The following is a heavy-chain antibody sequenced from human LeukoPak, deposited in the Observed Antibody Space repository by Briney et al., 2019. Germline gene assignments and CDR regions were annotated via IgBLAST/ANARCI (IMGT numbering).Heavy chain of an antibody. J-gene: IGHJ6*02. V-gene: IGHV4-61*01. CDR1: GGSVSSGSYY. Sequence: SETLSLTCTVSGGSVSSGSYYWSWIRQPPGKGLEWIGYIYYSGSTNYNPSLKSRVTISVDTSKNQFSLKLSSVTAADTAVYYCARDSWQQLGYYYYGMDVWGQGTTVTVSS. CDR3: ARDSWQQLGYYYYGMDV. CDR2: IYYSGST. D-gene: IGHD6-13*01.